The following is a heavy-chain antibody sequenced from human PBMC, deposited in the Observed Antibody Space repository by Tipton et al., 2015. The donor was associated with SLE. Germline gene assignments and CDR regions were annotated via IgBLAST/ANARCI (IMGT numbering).Heavy chain of an antibody. V-gene: IGHV4-39*07. Sequence: TLSLTCTVSGVSISRSSYYWGWIRQPPGKRLEWIGSIYYTGSTYYNPSLKSRVTMSVDTSENQFSLKLSSVTAADTAVYYCARHCQIYSFVYWGQGSLVTVSS. J-gene: IGHJ4*02. CDR3: ARHCQIYSFVY. D-gene: IGHD2-21*01. CDR2: IYYTGST. CDR1: GVSISRSSYY.